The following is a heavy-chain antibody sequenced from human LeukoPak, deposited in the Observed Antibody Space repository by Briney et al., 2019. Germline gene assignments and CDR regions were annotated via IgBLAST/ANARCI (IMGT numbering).Heavy chain of an antibody. D-gene: IGHD2-2*01. CDR1: GFTFSSFA. J-gene: IGHJ3*01. V-gene: IGHV3-23*01. Sequence: PGGSLRLSCAASGFTFSSFAMSWVRQAPGKGLEWVSAISGSGGSTFYADSVKGRFTISRDNSKNTLFLQMNGLRAEDTADYYCAKDRSCSGSSCNVGSWGQGTMVTVSS. CDR2: ISGSGGST. CDR3: AKDRSCSGSSCNVGS.